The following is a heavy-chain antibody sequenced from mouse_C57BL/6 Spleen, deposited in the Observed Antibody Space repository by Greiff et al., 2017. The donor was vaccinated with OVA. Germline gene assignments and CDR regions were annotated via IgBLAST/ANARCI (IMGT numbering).Heavy chain of an antibody. CDR1: GYTFTSYW. CDR2: IDPNSGGT. Sequence: VKLQQPGAELVKPGASVKLSCKASGYTFTSYWMHWVKQRPGRGLEWIGRIDPNSGGTKYNEKFKSKATLTVDKPSSTAYMQLSSLTSEDSAVYYCARGVYYDYDAGDYYYAMDYWGQGTSVTVSS. V-gene: IGHV1-72*01. J-gene: IGHJ4*01. CDR3: ARGVYYDYDAGDYYYAMDY. D-gene: IGHD2-4*01.